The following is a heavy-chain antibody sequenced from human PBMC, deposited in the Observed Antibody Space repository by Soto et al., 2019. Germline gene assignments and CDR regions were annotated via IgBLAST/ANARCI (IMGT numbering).Heavy chain of an antibody. J-gene: IGHJ3*02. CDR3: AKDVRILRRPESLDI. D-gene: IGHD3-9*01. V-gene: IGHV1-8*01. CDR2: MNPNSGNT. CDR1: GYTFTSYD. Sequence: ASVKVSCKASGYTFTSYDINWVRQATGQGLEWMGWMNPNSGNTGYAQKVQGRVTMTRNTSISTVYMELSSLRSEDTAVYYCAKDVRILRRPESLDIWGQGTMVTVSS.